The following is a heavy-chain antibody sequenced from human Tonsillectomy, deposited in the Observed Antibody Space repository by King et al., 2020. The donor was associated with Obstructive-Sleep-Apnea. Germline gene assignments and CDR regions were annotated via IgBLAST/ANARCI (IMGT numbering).Heavy chain of an antibody. CDR1: GFTFSSYA. Sequence: VQLVESGGGLVQPGGSLRLSCAASGFTFSSYAMSWVRQAPGKGLEWVSAISGSGGSTYYADSVKGRFTISRDNSKNTLYLQMNSLRAEDTAVYYCAKDLDSSSWYRPGYYYGMDVWGQGTTVTVSS. CDR2: ISGSGGST. D-gene: IGHD6-13*01. V-gene: IGHV3-23*04. J-gene: IGHJ6*02. CDR3: AKDLDSSSWYRPGYYYGMDV.